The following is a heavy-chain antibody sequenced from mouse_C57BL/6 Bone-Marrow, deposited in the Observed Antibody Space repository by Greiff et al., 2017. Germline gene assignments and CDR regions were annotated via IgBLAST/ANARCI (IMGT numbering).Heavy chain of an antibody. D-gene: IGHD2-10*02. CDR1: GFTFSSYG. V-gene: IGHV5-6*01. CDR2: ISSGGSYT. J-gene: IGHJ3*01. CDR3: ARLLGWFAY. Sequence: EVKLMESGGDLVKPGGSLKLSCAASGFTFSSYGMSWVRQTPDKRLEWVATISSGGSYTYYPDSVKGRFTTSRDNAKNTLYLQMSSLKSEDTAMYYCARLLGWFAYWGQGTLVTVSA.